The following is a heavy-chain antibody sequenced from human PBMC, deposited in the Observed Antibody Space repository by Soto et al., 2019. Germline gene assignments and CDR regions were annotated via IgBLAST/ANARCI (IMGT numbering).Heavy chain of an antibody. CDR1: GGSISSGGYY. Sequence: SETLSLTCTVSGGSISSGGYYWSWIRQHPGKGLEWIGYIYYSGSTYYNPSLKSRVTISVDTSKNQFSLKLSSVTAADTAVYYCASTLEWEYCTNGVCYWFDPWGQGTLVTVSS. CDR3: ASTLEWEYCTNGVCYWFDP. V-gene: IGHV4-31*03. CDR2: IYYSGST. D-gene: IGHD2-8*01. J-gene: IGHJ5*02.